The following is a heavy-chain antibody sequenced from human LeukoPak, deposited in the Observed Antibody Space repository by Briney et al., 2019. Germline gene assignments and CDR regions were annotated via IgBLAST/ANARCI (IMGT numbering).Heavy chain of an antibody. V-gene: IGHV3-23*01. Sequence: GGSLRLPCAASGFTFDNYAMSWVRQAPGKGLEWVSTIGAGGENTYYADSVKGRFTISRDNSKNTVYLQMNSLSAEDTAVYYCAKGATPRLRFFDWFAAPDYWGQGTLVTVSS. D-gene: IGHD3-9*01. CDR3: AKGATPRLRFFDWFAAPDY. J-gene: IGHJ4*02. CDR2: IGAGGENT. CDR1: GFTFDNYA.